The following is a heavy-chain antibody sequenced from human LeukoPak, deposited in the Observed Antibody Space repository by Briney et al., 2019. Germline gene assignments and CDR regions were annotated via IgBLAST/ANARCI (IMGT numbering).Heavy chain of an antibody. CDR2: LSYDGSNK. CDR1: GFTFSSYA. V-gene: IGHV3-30-3*01. D-gene: IGHD4-23*01. Sequence: GRSLRLSCAASGFTFSSYAMHWVRQAPGKGLEWVAVLSYDGSNKYYADSVKGRFTISRDNSKNTLYLQMNSLRAEDMAVYYCARDQSILYGGTTFDYWGQGTLVTVSS. J-gene: IGHJ4*02. CDR3: ARDQSILYGGTTFDY.